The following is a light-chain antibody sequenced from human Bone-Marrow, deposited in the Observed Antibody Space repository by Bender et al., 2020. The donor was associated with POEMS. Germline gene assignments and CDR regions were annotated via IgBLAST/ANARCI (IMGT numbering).Light chain of an antibody. CDR3: QAWDSTAYVF. J-gene: IGLJ2*01. V-gene: IGLV3-1*01. CDR1: KLVNKY. CDR2: EDS. Sequence: SDDLTQAPSVSVSPGQTARITCSGNKLVNKYACWYQLRPGQSPVLVIYEDSKRPSGIPERFSGSNSGDTATLTISGTQTVDEADYYCQAWDSTAYVFFGGGTKLTVL.